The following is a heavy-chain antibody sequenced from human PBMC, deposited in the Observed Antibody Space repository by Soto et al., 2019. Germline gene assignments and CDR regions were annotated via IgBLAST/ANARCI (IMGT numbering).Heavy chain of an antibody. CDR2: IGTAGDT. Sequence: EVQLVESGGGLVQPGGSLRLSCAASGFTFSSYDMHWVRQATGKGLEWVSAIGTAGDTYYPGSVKGRFTISRENAKNSLYLQMKSLRAGDTAVYYCARIRSLGYCSGGSCYRYWYFDLWGRGTLVTVSS. J-gene: IGHJ2*01. CDR3: ARIRSLGYCSGGSCYRYWYFDL. V-gene: IGHV3-13*01. CDR1: GFTFSSYD. D-gene: IGHD2-15*01.